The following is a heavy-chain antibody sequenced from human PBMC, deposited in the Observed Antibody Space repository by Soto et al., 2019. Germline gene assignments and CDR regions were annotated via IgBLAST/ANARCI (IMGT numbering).Heavy chain of an antibody. CDR3: ARKLGLYYGMDV. V-gene: IGHV1-69*06. Sequence: QVQLVQSGAEVRKPGSSVKVSCKASGGTFSSYPVYWVRQAPGQGLEWMGGIIPFFGTSNYAQNFQDRITLTADKSTGTAYMELSSLRFEDTAIYYCARKLGLYYGMDVWGQGTTVSVSS. J-gene: IGHJ6*02. CDR1: GGTFSSYP. D-gene: IGHD3-16*01. CDR2: IIPFFGTS.